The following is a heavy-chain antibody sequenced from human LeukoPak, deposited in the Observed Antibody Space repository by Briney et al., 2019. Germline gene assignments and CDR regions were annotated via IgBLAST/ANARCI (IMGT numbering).Heavy chain of an antibody. CDR2: IRSKAYGGTT. Sequence: PGGSLRLSCTASGFTFGDYAMSWFRQAPGKGLEWVGFIRSKAYGGTTEYAASVKGRFTISRDDSKSIAYLQMNSLRAEDTALYYCAKDLGPSGDYFYIDYWGQGTLGTVSS. D-gene: IGHD4-17*01. CDR1: GFTFGDYA. CDR3: AKDLGPSGDYFYIDY. J-gene: IGHJ4*02. V-gene: IGHV3-49*03.